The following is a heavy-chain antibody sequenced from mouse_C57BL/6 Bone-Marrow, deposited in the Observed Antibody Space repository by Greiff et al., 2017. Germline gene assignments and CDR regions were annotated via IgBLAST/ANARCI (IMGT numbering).Heavy chain of an antibody. Sequence: QVQLQQSGPELVKPGASVKISCKASGYAFSSSWMNWVKQRPGKGLEWIGRIYPGDGDTNYNGKFKGKATLTADKSSSTAYMHLSSLTSEDSAVYFCAREGDDYDGTGYCDVWGTGTTVTVSS. CDR1: GYAFSSSW. D-gene: IGHD2-4*01. V-gene: IGHV1-82*01. J-gene: IGHJ1*03. CDR3: AREGDDYDGTGYCDV. CDR2: IYPGDGDT.